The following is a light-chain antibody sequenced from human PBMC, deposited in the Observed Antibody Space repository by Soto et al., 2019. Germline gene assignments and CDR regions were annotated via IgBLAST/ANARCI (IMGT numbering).Light chain of an antibody. Sequence: EIVLTQSPGTLSLSPGERATLSCRASQSVSSSYLAWYQQKPGQAPRLLIYGASSRATGIPHRFSGSGSGTDVTLTISRLEPEDFAVYYCPQYGSSPLTFGGGTKVEIK. CDR2: GAS. J-gene: IGKJ4*02. CDR3: PQYGSSPLT. V-gene: IGKV3-20*01. CDR1: QSVSSSY.